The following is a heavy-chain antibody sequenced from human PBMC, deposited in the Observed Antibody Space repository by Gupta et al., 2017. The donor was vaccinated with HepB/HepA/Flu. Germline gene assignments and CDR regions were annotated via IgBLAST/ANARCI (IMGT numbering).Heavy chain of an antibody. CDR3: ARVRSGFHMDV. J-gene: IGHJ6*03. V-gene: IGHV3-48*02. D-gene: IGHD3-10*01. Sequence: EVQLVESGGGLVQPGGSLRLSCAASGFTFSSYSMNWVRQAPGKGLEWLSFISTTGNTIYYADSVKGRFTISRDNAKNSLYLQMTSLRDGGTAVYCCARVRSGFHMDVWGKGTTVAVSS. CDR2: ISTTGNTI. CDR1: GFTFSSYS.